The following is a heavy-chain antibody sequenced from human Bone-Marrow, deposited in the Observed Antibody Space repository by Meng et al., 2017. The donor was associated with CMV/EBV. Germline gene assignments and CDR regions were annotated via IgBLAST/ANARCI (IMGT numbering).Heavy chain of an antibody. D-gene: IGHD1-26*01. Sequence: GGSLRLSCAASGFTFSSYSMNWVRQTPGKGLEWVSYISFSSSSIYYADSVKGRFTISRDNAKNSLSLQMNSLRAEDTAVYYCARDHIVGPAVDAFDIWGQGTMVTVSS. V-gene: IGHV3-48*04. CDR1: GFTFSSYS. CDR3: ARDHIVGPAVDAFDI. J-gene: IGHJ3*02. CDR2: ISFSSSSI.